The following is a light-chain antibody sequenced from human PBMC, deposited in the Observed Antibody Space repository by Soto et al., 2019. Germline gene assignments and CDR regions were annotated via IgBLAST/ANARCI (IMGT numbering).Light chain of an antibody. Sequence: QSVLSQPPSASGTPGQRVTISCSGSSXNIERNTVNWYQQLPGTAPKLLIYNNNQRPSGVPDRFSGSKSGTSASLAISGLQSEDEADYYCAAWDDSLNGFYVFGTGTKVTVL. J-gene: IGLJ1*01. CDR3: AAWDDSLNGFYV. V-gene: IGLV1-44*01. CDR1: SXNIERNT. CDR2: NNN.